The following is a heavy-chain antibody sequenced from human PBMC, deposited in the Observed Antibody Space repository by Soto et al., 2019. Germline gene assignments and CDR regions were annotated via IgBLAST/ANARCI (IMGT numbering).Heavy chain of an antibody. Sequence: ASETLSLTCTVSGGSISSSSYYWGWIRQPPGKGLEWIGSIYYSGSTYYNPSLKSRVTISVDTSKNQFSLKLSSVTAADTAVYYCARLPSGPMDIVGGPAAIPHLHGLEGWGQGTTVTV. CDR1: GGSISSSSYY. V-gene: IGHV4-39*01. CDR3: ARLPSGPMDIVGGPAAIPHLHGLEG. CDR2: IYYSGST. J-gene: IGHJ6*02. D-gene: IGHD2-2*02.